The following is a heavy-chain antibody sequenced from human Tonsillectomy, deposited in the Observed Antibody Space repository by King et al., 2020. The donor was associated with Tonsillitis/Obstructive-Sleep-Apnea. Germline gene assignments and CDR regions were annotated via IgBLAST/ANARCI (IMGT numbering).Heavy chain of an antibody. D-gene: IGHD4-17*01. CDR2: ISYDGSNK. Sequence: VQRVESGGGVVQPGRSLRLSCAASGFTFSDYAMHWVRQAPGKGLEGVAVISYDGSNKYYADSVKGRFTISRDNSKNTLYLQMNSLRAEDPAVFYCAREDYGEHYVDYWGQGTLGTVSS. CDR1: GFTFSDYA. J-gene: IGHJ4*02. CDR3: AREDYGEHYVDY. V-gene: IGHV3-30*01.